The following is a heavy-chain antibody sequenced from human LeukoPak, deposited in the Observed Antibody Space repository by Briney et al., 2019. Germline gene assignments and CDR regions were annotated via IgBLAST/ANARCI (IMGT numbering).Heavy chain of an antibody. V-gene: IGHV4-61*02. CDR3: ARDRGEFDY. CDR2: IYTSGST. D-gene: IGHD3-10*01. J-gene: IGHJ4*02. Sequence: SETLSLTCTVSGGSISSGSYYWSWIRQPAGKGLEWIGRIYTSGSTNYNPSLKSRVTISVDTSKNQFSLKLSSVTAADTAVYYSARDRGEFDYWGQGTLVTVSS. CDR1: GGSISSGSYY.